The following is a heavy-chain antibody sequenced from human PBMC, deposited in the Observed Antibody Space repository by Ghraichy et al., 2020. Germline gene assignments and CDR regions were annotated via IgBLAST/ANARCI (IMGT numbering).Heavy chain of an antibody. Sequence: ASVKVSCKASGYTFTSYDINWVRQATGQGLEWMGWMNPNSGNTGYAQKFQGRVTMTRNTSISTAYMELSSLRSEDTAVYYCARGGHRIFGVVIGTDAFDIWGQGTMVTVSS. CDR3: ARGGHRIFGVVIGTDAFDI. J-gene: IGHJ3*02. CDR2: MNPNSGNT. D-gene: IGHD3-3*02. CDR1: GYTFTSYD. V-gene: IGHV1-8*01.